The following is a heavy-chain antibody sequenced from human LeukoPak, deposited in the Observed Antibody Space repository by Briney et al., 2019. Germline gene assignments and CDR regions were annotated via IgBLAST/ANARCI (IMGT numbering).Heavy chain of an antibody. Sequence: GGSLRLSCAASGFTFSSYATSWVRQAPGKGLEWVSGISNIGGSTYYADSVKGRFTISRDNSKNTLNLQMNSLRAEDTAVYYCAKERTVGAIGYFDYWGQGTLVTVSS. CDR2: ISNIGGST. CDR3: AKERTVGAIGYFDY. V-gene: IGHV3-23*01. D-gene: IGHD1-26*01. J-gene: IGHJ4*02. CDR1: GFTFSSYA.